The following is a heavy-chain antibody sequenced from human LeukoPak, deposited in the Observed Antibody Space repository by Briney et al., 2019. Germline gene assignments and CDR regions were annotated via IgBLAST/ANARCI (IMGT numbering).Heavy chain of an antibody. D-gene: IGHD3-10*01. J-gene: IGHJ4*02. Sequence: GGSLRLSCAASGFTFTTYWMSWVRQAPGKGLEWVANIKQDGSKKNYVDSVKGRFTISRDNAKNSLYLQMDSLRAEDTAVYYCARSRSGGYWGQGTLVTVSS. CDR3: ARSRSGGY. CDR2: IKQDGSKK. V-gene: IGHV3-7*01. CDR1: GFTFTTYW.